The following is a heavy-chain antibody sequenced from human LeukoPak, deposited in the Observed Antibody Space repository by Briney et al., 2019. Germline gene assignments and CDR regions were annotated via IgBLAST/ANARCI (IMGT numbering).Heavy chain of an antibody. D-gene: IGHD1-26*01. Sequence: PGGSLRLSCAASGLTFSSSAMSWVRQTPGKGLEWVSTITDNGGSTYFADSVKGRFTISRDNSKNTLHLQMNSLRADDTAVYYCAKRNSGSYSRGFDYWGQGTLVTVSS. CDR3: AKRNSGSYSRGFDY. CDR2: ITDNGGST. V-gene: IGHV3-23*01. CDR1: GLTFSSSA. J-gene: IGHJ4*02.